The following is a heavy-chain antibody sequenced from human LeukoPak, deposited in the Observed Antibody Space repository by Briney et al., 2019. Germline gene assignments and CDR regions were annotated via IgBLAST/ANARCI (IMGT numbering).Heavy chain of an antibody. V-gene: IGHV4-34*01. CDR2: INHSGST. CDR3: ARGRGSRITGTTYLGP. D-gene: IGHD1-20*01. CDR1: GGSFSGYY. J-gene: IGHJ5*02. Sequence: PSETLSLICAVYGGSFSGYYWSWIRQPPGKGLEWIGEINHSGSTNYNPSLKSRVTISVDTSKNQFSLKLSSVTAADTAVYYCARGRGSRITGTTYLGPWGQGTLVTVSS.